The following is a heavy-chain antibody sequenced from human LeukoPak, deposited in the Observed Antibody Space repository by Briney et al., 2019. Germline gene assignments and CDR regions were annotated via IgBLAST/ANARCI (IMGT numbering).Heavy chain of an antibody. V-gene: IGHV4-39*07. CDR1: GGSISSSSYY. CDR3: ASGPNIAAAGTRFDP. J-gene: IGHJ5*02. D-gene: IGHD6-13*01. CDR2: IYYSGST. Sequence: SETLSLTCTVSGGSISSSSYYWGWIRQPPGKGLEWIGSIYYSGSTYYNPSLKGRVTISVDTSKNQFSLKLSSVTAADTAVYYCASGPNIAAAGTRFDPWGQGTLVTVSS.